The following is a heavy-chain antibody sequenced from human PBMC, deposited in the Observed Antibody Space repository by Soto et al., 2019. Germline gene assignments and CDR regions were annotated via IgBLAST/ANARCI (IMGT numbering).Heavy chain of an antibody. V-gene: IGHV1-8*01. D-gene: IGHD2-21*02. Sequence: QVQLVQSGAEVKKPGASVKVSCKASGYTFTSYDFNWVRQATGQGLEWMGWMSPNSGNTGYAQKFQGRVTMTRDTSIGTAYMELSSLRSEDTAVYYCARGVSCGGDCYRDWGQGTPVTVSS. CDR2: MSPNSGNT. CDR1: GYTFTSYD. J-gene: IGHJ4*02. CDR3: ARGVSCGGDCYRD.